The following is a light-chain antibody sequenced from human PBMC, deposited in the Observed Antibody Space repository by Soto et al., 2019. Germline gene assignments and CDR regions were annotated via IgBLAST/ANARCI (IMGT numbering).Light chain of an antibody. J-gene: IGLJ2*01. V-gene: IGLV2-14*01. CDR3: SSYTSSSTYVV. Sequence: QSVLAQPASVSGSPGQSITISCTVTSSDVGGYNYVSWYQQHPGKAPKLMIYEVSNRPSGVSNRFSGSKSGNTASLTISGLQAEDEADYYCSSYTSSSTYVVFGGGTKVTVL. CDR2: EVS. CDR1: SSDVGGYNY.